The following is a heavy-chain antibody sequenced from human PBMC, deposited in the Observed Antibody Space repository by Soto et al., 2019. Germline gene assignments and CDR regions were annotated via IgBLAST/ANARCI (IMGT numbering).Heavy chain of an antibody. Sequence: GVSVKLYCKASGYTFTSYAMHLVRQAPGQRLEWMGWINAGNGNTKYSQKFQGRVTITRDTSASTAYMELSSLRSEDTAVYYCARGGEPIDYWGQGTLVTVSS. V-gene: IGHV1-3*01. D-gene: IGHD2-21*01. CDR2: INAGNGNT. CDR1: GYTFTSYA. J-gene: IGHJ4*02. CDR3: ARGGEPIDY.